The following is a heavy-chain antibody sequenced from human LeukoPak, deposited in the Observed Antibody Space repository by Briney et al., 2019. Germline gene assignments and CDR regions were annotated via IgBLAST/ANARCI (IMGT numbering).Heavy chain of an antibody. Sequence: ASVKVSCKASGYTFTSYYMHWVRQAPGQGLEWMGIINPSGGSTSYAQKFQGRVTMTRDMSTSTVYMELSSLRSEDTAVYYCARERRMQWLPTLVSWFDPWGQGTLVTVSS. D-gene: IGHD6-19*01. CDR1: GYTFTSYY. V-gene: IGHV1-46*01. J-gene: IGHJ5*02. CDR2: INPSGGST. CDR3: ARERRMQWLPTLVSWFDP.